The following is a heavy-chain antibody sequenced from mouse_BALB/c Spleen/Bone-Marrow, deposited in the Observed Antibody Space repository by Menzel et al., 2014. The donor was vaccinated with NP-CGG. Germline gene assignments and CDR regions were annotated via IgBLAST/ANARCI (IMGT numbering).Heavy chain of an antibody. V-gene: IGHV5-6-5*01. CDR1: GFTFSSYA. D-gene: IGHD2-3*01. CDR3: ARGYDGYYGFAY. Sequence: VQLKESGGGLVKPGGSLKLSCAASGFTFSSYAMSWARQTPEKRLEWVASISSGGSTYYPDSVKGRFTISRDNARNILYLQMSSLGSEDTAMYYCARGYDGYYGFAYWGQGTLVTVSA. CDR2: ISSGGST. J-gene: IGHJ3*01.